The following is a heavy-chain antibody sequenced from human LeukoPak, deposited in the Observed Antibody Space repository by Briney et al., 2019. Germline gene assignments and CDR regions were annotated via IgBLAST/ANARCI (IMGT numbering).Heavy chain of an antibody. CDR3: ARPRAFYFDSSGYYSLDAFDI. J-gene: IGHJ3*02. Sequence: GESLKISCKGSGYSFTSYWIGWVRQMPGKGLEWMGIIYPGDSDTRYSPSFQGQVTISADKSISTAYLQWSSLKASDTAMYYCARPRAFYFDSSGYYSLDAFDIWGRGTMVTVSS. D-gene: IGHD3-22*01. CDR2: IYPGDSDT. V-gene: IGHV5-51*01. CDR1: GYSFTSYW.